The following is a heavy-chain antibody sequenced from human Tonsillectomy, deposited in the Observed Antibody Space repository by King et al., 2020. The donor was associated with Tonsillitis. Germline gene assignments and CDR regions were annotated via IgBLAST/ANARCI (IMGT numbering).Heavy chain of an antibody. V-gene: IGHV3-7*01. J-gene: IGHJ4*02. CDR2: IKQDGSEK. D-gene: IGHD1-1*01. CDR1: GFTFSSYW. CDR3: ARNDFFSYYFDY. Sequence: VQLVESGGGLVQPGGSLRLSCAASGFTFSSYWMSWVRQAPGKGLEWVANIKQDGSEKYYVDSVKGRFTISRDNAKNSLDLQMNSLRAEETAVYYCARNDFFSYYFDYWGQGTLVTVSS.